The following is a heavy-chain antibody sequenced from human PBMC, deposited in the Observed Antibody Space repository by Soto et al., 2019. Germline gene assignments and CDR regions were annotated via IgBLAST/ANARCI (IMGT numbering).Heavy chain of an antibody. D-gene: IGHD1-1*01. CDR3: ARLVYNWNEFDY. Sequence: SETLSLTCTVSGGSISSSSYYWGWIRQPPGKGLEWIGSIYYSGSTYYNPSLKSRVTISVDTSKNQFSLKLSSVTAADTAVYYCARLVYNWNEFDYWGQGTLVTVSS. J-gene: IGHJ4*02. CDR2: IYYSGST. V-gene: IGHV4-39*01. CDR1: GGSISSSSYY.